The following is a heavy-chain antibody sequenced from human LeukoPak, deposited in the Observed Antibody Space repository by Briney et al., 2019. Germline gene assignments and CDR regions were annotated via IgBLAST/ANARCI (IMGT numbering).Heavy chain of an antibody. Sequence: SETLSLTCTVSGGSISSSSYYWGWIRQPPGKGLEWIGSIYYSGSTYYNPYLMSRITISVDTSKNQFSLKLSSVTAAGTAVYYCARREYYYDSSGYGTFDYWGQGTLVTVSS. V-gene: IGHV4-39*01. CDR2: IYYSGST. J-gene: IGHJ4*02. CDR1: GGSISSSSYY. CDR3: ARREYYYDSSGYGTFDY. D-gene: IGHD3-22*01.